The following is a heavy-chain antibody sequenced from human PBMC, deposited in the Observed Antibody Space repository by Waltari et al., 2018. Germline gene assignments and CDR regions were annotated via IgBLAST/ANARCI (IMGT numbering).Heavy chain of an antibody. CDR3: AKDRAYYDILAGGRKYYYGMDV. D-gene: IGHD3-9*01. CDR1: GFTFSSYA. CDR2: ISGSGGST. J-gene: IGHJ6*02. Sequence: EVQLLESGGGLVQPGGSLRLSCAASGFTFSSYAMSWVRQAPGKGLGWVSAISGSGGSTYYADSVKGRFTISRDNSKNTLYLQMNSLRAEDTAVYYCAKDRAYYDILAGGRKYYYGMDVWGQGTTVTVSS. V-gene: IGHV3-23*01.